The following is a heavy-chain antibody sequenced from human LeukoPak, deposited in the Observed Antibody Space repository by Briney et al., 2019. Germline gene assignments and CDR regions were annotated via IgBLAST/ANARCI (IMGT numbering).Heavy chain of an antibody. D-gene: IGHD3-3*01. CDR1: GGAFSGYY. V-gene: IGHV4-34*01. CDR2: INHSGSA. CDR3: ARQQISFFGVVQNWFDP. Sequence: KPSETLSLTCAVSGGAFSGYYWSWIRQPPGGGLEWIGEINHSGSANYNPSLKSRVTISIDTSKNQFFLTLRSVTAADTAVYYCARQQISFFGVVQNWFDPWGQGTLVTVSS. J-gene: IGHJ5*02.